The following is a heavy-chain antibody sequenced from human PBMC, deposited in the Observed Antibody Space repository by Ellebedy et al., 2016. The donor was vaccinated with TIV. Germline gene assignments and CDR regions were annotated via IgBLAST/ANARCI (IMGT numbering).Heavy chain of an antibody. V-gene: IGHV3-7*01. D-gene: IGHD4-17*01. CDR1: GFSFRSYW. CDR3: ARRASYGDYAVQVNPWFDP. CDR2: IRQEGDEI. J-gene: IGHJ5*02. Sequence: PGGSLRLSCAASGFSFRSYWMTWVRQAPGKGLEWVAKIRQEGDEIYYVESVKGRFTISRDNAKNSLFLQMNRLRVEDTAVYYCARRASYGDYAVQVNPWFDPWGQGTLVTVSS.